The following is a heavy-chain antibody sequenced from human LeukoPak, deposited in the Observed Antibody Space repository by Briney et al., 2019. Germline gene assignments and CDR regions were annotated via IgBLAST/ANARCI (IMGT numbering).Heavy chain of an antibody. CDR2: ISAYNGNT. V-gene: IGHV1-18*01. D-gene: IGHD2-15*01. Sequence: ASVKVSCKASGYTFTSYGISWVRQAPGQGLEWMGWISAYNGNTNYAQKLQGRVTMTTDTSTSTAYMELRSLRSDDTAVYYCARFACSGGSCYYGMDVWGQGTTVTVSS. CDR1: GYTFTSYG. CDR3: ARFACSGGSCYYGMDV. J-gene: IGHJ6*02.